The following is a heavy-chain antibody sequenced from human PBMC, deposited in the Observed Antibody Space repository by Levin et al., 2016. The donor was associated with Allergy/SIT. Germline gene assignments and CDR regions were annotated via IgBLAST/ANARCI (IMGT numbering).Heavy chain of an antibody. D-gene: IGHD1-14*01. Sequence: WIRQPPGKGLEWIGSIYYSGSTYYNPSLKSRVTISVDTSKNQFSLKLSSVTAADTAVYYCARHGPALVQSGFDYWGQGTLVTVSS. J-gene: IGHJ4*02. CDR2: IYYSGST. CDR3: ARHGPALVQSGFDY. V-gene: IGHV4-39*01.